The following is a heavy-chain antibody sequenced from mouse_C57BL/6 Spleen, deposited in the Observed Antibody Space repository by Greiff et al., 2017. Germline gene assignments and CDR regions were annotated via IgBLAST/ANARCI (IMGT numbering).Heavy chain of an antibody. Sequence: EVQVVESGAELVKPGASVKLSCTASGFNIKDYYMHWVKQRTEQGLEWIGRIDPEDGETKYAPKFQGKATIPADTSTNTAYLQLSSLTSEDTAVYYCARGDVITTVNYFDYWGQGTTLTVSS. CDR3: ARGDVITTVNYFDY. CDR2: IDPEDGET. CDR1: GFNIKDYY. V-gene: IGHV14-2*01. J-gene: IGHJ2*01. D-gene: IGHD1-1*01.